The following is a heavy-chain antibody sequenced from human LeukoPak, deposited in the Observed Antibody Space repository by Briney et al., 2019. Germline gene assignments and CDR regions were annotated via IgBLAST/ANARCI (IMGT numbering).Heavy chain of an antibody. Sequence: SQTLSLTCTVSGGSISSGSYYWSWIRQPAGKGLEWIGRIYTSGSTNYNPSLKSRVTISVDTSKNQFSLKLSSVTAADTAVYYCARDNIGGYSYGNHIYYYYMDVWGKGTTVTVSS. D-gene: IGHD5-18*01. CDR1: GGSISSGSYY. CDR3: ARDNIGGYSYGNHIYYYYMDV. J-gene: IGHJ6*03. CDR2: IYTSGST. V-gene: IGHV4-61*02.